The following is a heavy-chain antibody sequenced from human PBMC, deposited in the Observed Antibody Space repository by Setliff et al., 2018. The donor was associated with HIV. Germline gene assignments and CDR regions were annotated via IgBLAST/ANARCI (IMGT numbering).Heavy chain of an antibody. D-gene: IGHD6-19*01. CDR3: AKAELSSGRYYFDY. Sequence: GGSLRLSCAASGFTFSSHAMTWVRQAPGQGLEWVSIISGSGISTYYADSVKGRFTISRDNSKNTLYLQMNSLRAEDTAVYYCAKAELSSGRYYFDYWGQGTLVTVSS. J-gene: IGHJ4*02. CDR2: ISGSGIST. CDR1: GFTFSSHA. V-gene: IGHV3-23*01.